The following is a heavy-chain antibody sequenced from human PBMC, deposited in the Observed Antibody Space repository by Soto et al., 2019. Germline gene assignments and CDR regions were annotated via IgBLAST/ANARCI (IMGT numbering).Heavy chain of an antibody. V-gene: IGHV1-18*03. Sequence: ASVKVSCKASGYTFNSYGISWVRQAPGQGLEWMGWISAYNGKTNYAQKLQGRVTMTTDTSTSTAYMELRSLTSDDMAVYYCARRRDYMDVWGKGTTVTVSS. J-gene: IGHJ6*03. CDR2: ISAYNGKT. CDR3: ARRRDYMDV. CDR1: GYTFNSYG.